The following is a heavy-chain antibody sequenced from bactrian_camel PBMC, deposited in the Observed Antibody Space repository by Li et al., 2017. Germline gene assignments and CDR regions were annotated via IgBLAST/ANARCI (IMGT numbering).Heavy chain of an antibody. CDR1: GAPLDDFD. V-gene: IGHV3S63*01. D-gene: IGHD2*01. CDR2: ISSDGKT. J-gene: IGHJ7*01. Sequence: HVQLVESGGGSVQAGGPLRLSCRISGAPLDDFDMHWYRQDDGNECQLVSSISSDGKTSYSDSVKGRFTNSQENDKNTVYLQMNALKPEDTAMYYCAAGGGLSGYCVRPGMYHWGVGTQVTVS.